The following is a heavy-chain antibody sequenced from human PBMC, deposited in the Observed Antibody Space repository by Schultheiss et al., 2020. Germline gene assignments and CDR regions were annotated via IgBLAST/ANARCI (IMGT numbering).Heavy chain of an antibody. V-gene: IGHV3-33*06. CDR3: AKDPRARPLDP. Sequence: GGSLRLSCAESGFTYSRSAMHWVRQAPGKGLEWVAVIWYDGSNKYYADSVKGRCTISRDNSKNTLYLQMNSLRAEDTAVYYCAKDPRARPLDPWGQGTLVTVSS. J-gene: IGHJ5*02. CDR2: IWYDGSNK. D-gene: IGHD6-6*01. CDR1: GFTYSRSA.